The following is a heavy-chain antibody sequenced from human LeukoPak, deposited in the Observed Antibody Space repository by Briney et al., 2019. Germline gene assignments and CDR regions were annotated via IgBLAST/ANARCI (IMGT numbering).Heavy chain of an antibody. V-gene: IGHV4-30-4*01. CDR1: GGSISSGDYY. Sequence: AQTLSLTCTVSGGSISSGDYYWSCIRQPPGKGLEWIGYIYYSGSTYYNPSLKSRVTISVDTSKNQFSLKLSSVTAADTAVYSCARSYYDILIGPGGFDIWGQGTMVTVSS. CDR3: ARSYYDILIGPGGFDI. CDR2: IYYSGST. J-gene: IGHJ3*02. D-gene: IGHD3-9*01.